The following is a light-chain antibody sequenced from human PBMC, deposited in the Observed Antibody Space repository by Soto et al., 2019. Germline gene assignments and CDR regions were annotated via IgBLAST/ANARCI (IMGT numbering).Light chain of an antibody. CDR3: ISYTSSATHV. V-gene: IGLV2-14*01. CDR2: EVS. CDR1: SSDVGGYNY. Sequence: QSALTQPASVSGSPGQSITISCTGTSSDVGGYNYVSWLQQHPGKAPKLLIYEVSNQPSGVSNRFSGSKSGNTASLTISGLQAEDEADYYCISYTSSATHVFGTGTKLTVL. J-gene: IGLJ1*01.